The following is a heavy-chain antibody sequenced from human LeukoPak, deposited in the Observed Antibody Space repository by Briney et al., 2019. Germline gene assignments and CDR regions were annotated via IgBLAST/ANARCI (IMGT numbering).Heavy chain of an antibody. V-gene: IGHV3-73*01. J-gene: IGHJ4*02. CDR2: IRSKANSYAT. CDR1: GFTFSGSA. D-gene: IGHD3-10*01. CDR3: TRQGSVGSYPY. Sequence: GGSLKLSCAASGFTFSGSAMHWVRQASGKGLEWVGRIRSKANSYATAYAASVKGRFTISRDDSKNTAYLQMNSLKTEDTAVYYCTRQGSVGSYPYWGQGTLVTVSS.